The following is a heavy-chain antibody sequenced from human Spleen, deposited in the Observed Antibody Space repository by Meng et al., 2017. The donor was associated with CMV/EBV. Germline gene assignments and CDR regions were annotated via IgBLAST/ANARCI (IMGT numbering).Heavy chain of an antibody. J-gene: IGHJ5*02. CDR1: GFTFGDYV. D-gene: IGHD3-3*01. CDR2: VRSKAFGGTT. V-gene: IGHV3-49*04. CDR3: TRENHVLRFLEWLLYGFDP. Sequence: GESLKISCTASGFTFGDYVMSWVRQAPGKGLEWVGFVRSKAFGGTTEYAASVKGRFTISRDDSKSIAYLQMNSLKTEDTAVYYCTRENHVLRFLEWLLYGFDPWGQGTLVTSPQ.